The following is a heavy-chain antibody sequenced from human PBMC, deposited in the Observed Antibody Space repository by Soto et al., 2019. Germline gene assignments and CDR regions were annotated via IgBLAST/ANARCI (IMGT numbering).Heavy chain of an antibody. CDR2: IYYSGST. D-gene: IGHD3-10*01. V-gene: IGHV4-59*01. CDR3: VSSEGRY. J-gene: IGHJ4*02. Sequence: SSETLSLTCTVSGGSISSYYWSWIRQPPGKGLEWIGYIYYSGSTNYNPSLKSRVTISVDTSKNQFSLKLSSVTAADTAVYYCVSSEGRYWGQGTLVTVSS. CDR1: GGSISSYY.